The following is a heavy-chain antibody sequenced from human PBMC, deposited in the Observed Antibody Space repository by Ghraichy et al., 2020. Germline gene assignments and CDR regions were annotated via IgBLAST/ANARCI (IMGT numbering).Heavy chain of an antibody. CDR1: GGSVSSSSYY. D-gene: IGHD5-18*01. Sequence: SETLSLTCTVSGGSVSSSSYYWSWIRQPPGKGLEWIGYFYHSGSTNYNPSLKSRVTISVDTSKNQFSLKLSSVTAADTAVYYCARRNAAMANFDYWGQGTLVTVSS. CDR2: FYHSGST. CDR3: ARRNAAMANFDY. V-gene: IGHV4-61*01. J-gene: IGHJ4*02.